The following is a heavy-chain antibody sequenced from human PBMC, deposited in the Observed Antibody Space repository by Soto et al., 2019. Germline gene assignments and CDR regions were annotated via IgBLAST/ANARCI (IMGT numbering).Heavy chain of an antibody. CDR3: ARQDEVLWFGEFDP. CDR1: GGSISSHY. V-gene: IGHV4-59*08. Sequence: SETLSLTCAFSGGSISSHYWSWILQPPGKGLEWIGYIYYSGSTNYNPSLKSRVTISVDTSKNQFSLKLSSVTAADTAVYYCARQDEVLWFGEFDPRGQGTLVTVYS. J-gene: IGHJ5*02. D-gene: IGHD3-10*01. CDR2: IYYSGST.